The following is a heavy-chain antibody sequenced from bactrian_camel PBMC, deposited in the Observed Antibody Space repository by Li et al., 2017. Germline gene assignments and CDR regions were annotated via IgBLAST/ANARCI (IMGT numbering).Heavy chain of an antibody. Sequence: VQLVESGGGLVQPGGSLKLSCVASGFTFSAYDMTWVRQAPGKGLEWVSAINSGGGSTSYADSVKGRFTISQDNAANIAYLQMNDLSPDDTAVYVCGAQPRYGDWCEDDNTYWGQGTQVTVS. CDR1: GFTFSAYD. D-gene: IGHD6*01. J-gene: IGHJ4*01. CDR3: GAQPRYGDWCEDDNTY. CDR2: INSGGGST. V-gene: IGHV3S40*01.